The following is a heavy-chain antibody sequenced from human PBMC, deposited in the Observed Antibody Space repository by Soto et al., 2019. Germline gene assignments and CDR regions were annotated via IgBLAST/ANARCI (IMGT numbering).Heavy chain of an antibody. CDR2: INHSGST. V-gene: IGHV4-34*01. D-gene: IGHD3-3*01. J-gene: IGHJ6*02. CDR1: GGSFSGYY. CDR3: ARVTGYYDFWSGYYPHYYYYGMDV. Sequence: SETLSLTCAVCGGSFSGYYWSWIHQPPGKXLEWIGEINHSGSTNYNPSLKSRVTISVDTSKNQFSLKLSSVTAADTAVYYCARVTGYYDFWSGYYPHYYYYGMDVWGQGTTVTVSS.